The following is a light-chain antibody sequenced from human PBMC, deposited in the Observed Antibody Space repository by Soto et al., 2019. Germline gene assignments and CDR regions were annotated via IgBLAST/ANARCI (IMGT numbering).Light chain of an antibody. CDR2: LGS. J-gene: IGKJ5*01. Sequence: EIVMTQCPLSLPVAPGEPASISCRSSQSRLHSNGYNYLDWYLQKPGQSPQLLIYLGSNRASGVPDRFSGSGSGTDFTLKISRVEAEDVGVYYCMQALQTPPTFGQGTRLEI. CDR3: MQALQTPPT. V-gene: IGKV2-28*01. CDR1: QSRLHSNGYNY.